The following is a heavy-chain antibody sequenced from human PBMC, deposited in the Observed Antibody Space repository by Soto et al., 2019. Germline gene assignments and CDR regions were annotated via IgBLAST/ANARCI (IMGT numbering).Heavy chain of an antibody. CDR2: IYYSGST. J-gene: IGHJ5*02. CDR1: GGSISSYY. V-gene: IGHV4-59*08. D-gene: IGHD4-17*01. CDR3: ARRVRGDYIFRFDP. Sequence: QVQLQESGPGLVKPSETLSLTCTVSGGSISSYYWSWIRQPPGKGLEWIGYIYYSGSTNYNPSLKSRVTISVDTSKNQFSLKLSSVTAADTAVYYCARRVRGDYIFRFDPWGQGTLVTVSS.